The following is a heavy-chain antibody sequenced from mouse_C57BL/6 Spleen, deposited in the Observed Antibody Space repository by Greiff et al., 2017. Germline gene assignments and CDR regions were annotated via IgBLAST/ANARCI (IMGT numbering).Heavy chain of an antibody. J-gene: IGHJ1*03. Sequence: EVQLVESGGGLVKPGGSLKLSCAASGFTFSSYAMSWVRQTPEKRLEWVATISDGGSYTYYPDNVKGRFTISRDNAKNNLYLQMSHLKSEDTAMYYWARDTVVARYFDVWGTGTTVTVSS. CDR3: ARDTVVARYFDV. V-gene: IGHV5-4*01. CDR2: ISDGGSYT. D-gene: IGHD1-1*01. CDR1: GFTFSSYA.